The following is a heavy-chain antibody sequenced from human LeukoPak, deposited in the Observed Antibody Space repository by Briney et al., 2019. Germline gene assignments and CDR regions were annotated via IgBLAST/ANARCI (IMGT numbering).Heavy chain of an antibody. Sequence: ASVKVSCEVSGYTLTELSMHWVRQAPGKGLEWMGGFDPEDGETIYAQKFQGRVTMTTDTSTSTAYMELRSLRSDDTAVYYCARDRDFGYYDFWSGRISFDYWGQGTLVTVSS. J-gene: IGHJ4*02. CDR2: FDPEDGET. D-gene: IGHD3-3*01. V-gene: IGHV1-24*01. CDR1: GYTLTELS. CDR3: ARDRDFGYYDFWSGRISFDY.